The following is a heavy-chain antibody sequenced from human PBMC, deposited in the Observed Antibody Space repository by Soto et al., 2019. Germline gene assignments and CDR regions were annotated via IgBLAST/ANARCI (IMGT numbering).Heavy chain of an antibody. J-gene: IGHJ4*02. Sequence: PGGSLRLSCAASGFTFSDAWMSWVRQAPGKGLEWVGRFKSETGGGTADYAAPVKGRFTISRDDSKNALYLQMNSLKTEDAAVYYCTTEFCSSNCQYYFDYWGQGTLVTVSS. CDR1: GFTFSDAW. D-gene: IGHD2-2*01. CDR2: FKSETGGGTA. CDR3: TTEFCSSNCQYYFDY. V-gene: IGHV3-15*01.